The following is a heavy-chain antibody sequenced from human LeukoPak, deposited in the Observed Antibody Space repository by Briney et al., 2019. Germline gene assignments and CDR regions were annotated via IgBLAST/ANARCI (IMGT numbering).Heavy chain of an antibody. CDR2: GNPSGGST. J-gene: IGHJ4*01. Sequence: ASVKVSGKASGYTFTSYYMHWVRQAPGQGLEWMGRGNPSGGSTRYAQKFQGRVTMTRDTSTSTVYMEMSSLRSEDTAVYFCARGYGSGEQFHFDFWGHGTLVTVSS. CDR3: ARGYGSGEQFHFDF. CDR1: GYTFTSYY. D-gene: IGHD3-10*01. V-gene: IGHV1-46*01.